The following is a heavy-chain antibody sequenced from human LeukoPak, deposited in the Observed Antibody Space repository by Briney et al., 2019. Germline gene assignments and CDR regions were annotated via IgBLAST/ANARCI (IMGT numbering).Heavy chain of an antibody. J-gene: IGHJ4*02. V-gene: IGHV4-4*02. Sequence: NPSETLSLTCDVSGGSVTSTNWWTCVRQPPGNGLEWIGEVHLDGRTNYNPSLKSRLIMSADLPENHISLKLTSVTAADTAVYYCAREGGFYRPLDYSGQGTLVTVSP. D-gene: IGHD3-3*01. CDR1: GGSVTSTNW. CDR2: VHLDGRT. CDR3: AREGGFYRPLDY.